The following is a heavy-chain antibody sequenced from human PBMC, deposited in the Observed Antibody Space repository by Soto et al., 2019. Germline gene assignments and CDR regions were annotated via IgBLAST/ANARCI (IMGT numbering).Heavy chain of an antibody. CDR1: GFTFSSYS. V-gene: IGHV3-21*01. Sequence: EVQLVESGGGLGKPWGSLRLSCAASGFTFSSYSMNWVRQAPGKGLEWVSSISSSSSYIYYADSVKGRFTISRDNAKNSLYLQMNSLRAEDTAVYYCARERDSSSSDFDYWGQGTLVTVSS. CDR3: ARERDSSSSDFDY. D-gene: IGHD6-6*01. CDR2: ISSSSSYI. J-gene: IGHJ4*02.